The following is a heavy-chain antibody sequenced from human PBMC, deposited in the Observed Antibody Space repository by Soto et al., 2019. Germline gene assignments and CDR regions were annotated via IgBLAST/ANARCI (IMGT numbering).Heavy chain of an antibody. Sequence: QVQLVQSGAEVKKPGASVKVSCKASGYTFTSYYMHWVRQAPGQGLEWMGIINPSGGSTSYAQKFQGRVTMTRDTSTSTVYMGLSSLRSEDTAVYYCARDLGGEQQLVSLGNWFDPWGQGTLVTVSS. J-gene: IGHJ5*02. CDR2: INPSGGST. D-gene: IGHD6-13*01. V-gene: IGHV1-46*01. CDR1: GYTFTSYY. CDR3: ARDLGGEQQLVSLGNWFDP.